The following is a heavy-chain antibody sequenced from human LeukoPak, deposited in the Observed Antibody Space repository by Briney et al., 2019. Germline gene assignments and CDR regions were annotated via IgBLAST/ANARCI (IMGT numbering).Heavy chain of an antibody. Sequence: SETLSLTCAVCGGSFSGYYWSWIRQPPGKGLEWIGEINHSGSTNYNPSLKSRVTISVDTSKNQFSLKLSSVTAADTAVYYCARGRPYYDFWSGYQNWFDPWGQGTLVTVSS. J-gene: IGHJ5*02. CDR2: INHSGST. CDR1: GGSFSGYY. V-gene: IGHV4-34*01. CDR3: ARGRPYYDFWSGYQNWFDP. D-gene: IGHD3-3*01.